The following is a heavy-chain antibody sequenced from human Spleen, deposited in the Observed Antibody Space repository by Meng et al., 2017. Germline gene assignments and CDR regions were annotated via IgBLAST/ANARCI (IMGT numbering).Heavy chain of an antibody. V-gene: IGHV1-2*06. CDR2: INPNNGGT. CDR1: GYTFTGHF. J-gene: IGHJ4*02. CDR3: ARDRDILTDVLDY. D-gene: IGHD3-9*01. Sequence: QGQLGQSGAEVRKPGASVKVSCEASGYTFTGHFIHWVRQAPGQGLEWMGRINPNNGGTNYGLNFQDRVTLTTDTSISTAYMEVNRLRSDDTAVYFCARDRDILTDVLDYWGQGTLVTVSS.